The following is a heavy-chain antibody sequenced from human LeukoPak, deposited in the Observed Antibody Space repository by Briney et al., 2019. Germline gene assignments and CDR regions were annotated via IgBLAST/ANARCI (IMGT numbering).Heavy chain of an antibody. CDR1: GGTFSSYA. CDR3: ARPGDGSYYFDY. Sequence: ASVKVFCKASGGTFSSYAISWVRQAPGQGLEWMGGIIPIFGTANYAQKFQGRVTITADESTSTAYMELSSLRSEDTAVYYCARPGDGSYYFDYWGQGTLVTVSS. V-gene: IGHV1-69*13. J-gene: IGHJ4*02. CDR2: IIPIFGTA. D-gene: IGHD5-24*01.